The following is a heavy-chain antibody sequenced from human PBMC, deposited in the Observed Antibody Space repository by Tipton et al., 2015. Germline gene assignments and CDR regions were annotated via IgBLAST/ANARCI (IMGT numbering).Heavy chain of an antibody. CDR1: AYSISSGYY. J-gene: IGHJ4*02. D-gene: IGHD4-23*01. Sequence: TLSLTCAVSAYSISSGYYWGWIRQPPGKGLEWIGNIYHSGSTYYNPSLKSRVTISVDTSKNQFSLKLTSVTAADTAVYYCARARGRHGGLFDSWGQGTLVTVSS. CDR3: ARARGRHGGLFDS. V-gene: IGHV4-38-2*01. CDR2: IYHSGST.